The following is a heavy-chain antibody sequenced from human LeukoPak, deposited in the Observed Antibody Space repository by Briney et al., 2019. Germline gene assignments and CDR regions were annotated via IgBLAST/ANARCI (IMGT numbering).Heavy chain of an antibody. D-gene: IGHD2/OR15-2a*01. J-gene: IGHJ3*02. V-gene: IGHV1-46*01. CDR2: ISPSGGST. Sequence: ASVKVSCKASGYTFTSYYMHWVRQAPGQGLEWMGIISPSGGSTSYAQKFQGRVTMTWDTSTSTVYMELSSLRSEDTAVYYCARRPFHAFDIWGQGTMVTVSS. CDR1: GYTFTSYY. CDR3: ARRPFHAFDI.